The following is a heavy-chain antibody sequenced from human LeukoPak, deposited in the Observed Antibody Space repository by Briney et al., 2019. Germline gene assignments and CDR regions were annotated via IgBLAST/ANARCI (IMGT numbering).Heavy chain of an antibody. CDR1: GYTFTSYD. Sequence: ASVKVSCKASGYTFTSYDINWVRQATGQGLEWMGWMNPNSGNTGYAQKFQGRVTMTRNTSISTAYMELSSQRSEDTAVYYCARAITGTHHTGDYWGQGTLVTVSS. D-gene: IGHD1-20*01. J-gene: IGHJ4*02. CDR3: ARAITGTHHTGDY. CDR2: MNPNSGNT. V-gene: IGHV1-8*01.